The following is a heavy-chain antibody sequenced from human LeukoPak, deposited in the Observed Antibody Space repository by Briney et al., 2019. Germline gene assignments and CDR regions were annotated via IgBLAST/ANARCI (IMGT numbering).Heavy chain of an antibody. CDR2: INHSGST. CDR1: GGSFSGYY. J-gene: IGHJ4*02. V-gene: IGHV4-34*01. CDR3: APVGIAAAGTSS. D-gene: IGHD6-13*01. Sequence: SETLSLTCAVYGGSFSGYYWSWIRQPPGKGLEWIGEINHSGSTNYNPSLKSRVTISVDTSKNQFSLKLSSVTAADTAVYYCAPVGIAAAGTSSWGQGTLVTVSS.